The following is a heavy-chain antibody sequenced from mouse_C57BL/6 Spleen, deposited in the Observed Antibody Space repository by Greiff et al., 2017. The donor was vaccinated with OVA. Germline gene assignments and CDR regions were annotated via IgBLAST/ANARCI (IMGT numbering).Heavy chain of an antibody. J-gene: IGHJ2*01. CDR3: ARGGYFDY. Sequence: QVQLKESGAELVRPGTSVKVSCKASGYAFTNYLIEWVKQRPGQGLEWIGVINPGSGGTNYNEKFKGKATLTADKSSSTAYMQLSSLTSEDSAVYFCARGGYFDYWGQGTTLTVSS. CDR1: GYAFTNYL. V-gene: IGHV1-54*01. CDR2: INPGSGGT.